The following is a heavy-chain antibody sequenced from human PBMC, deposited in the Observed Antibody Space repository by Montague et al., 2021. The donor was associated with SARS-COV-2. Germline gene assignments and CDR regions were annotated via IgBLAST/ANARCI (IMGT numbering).Heavy chain of an antibody. D-gene: IGHD1-7*01. CDR1: GGSVGSSHYY. CDR3: ARGLYNWNYEHWFDT. CDR2: IYYSGST. J-gene: IGHJ5*02. Sequence: SETLSLTCTVSGGSVGSSHYYWAWIRQPPGKGLEWIGTIYYSGSTYYNPSPRSRVTIDVDASTNQFSLKLHSETAADTAVYFCARGLYNWNYEHWFDTWGQGTLVTVSS. V-gene: IGHV4-39*01.